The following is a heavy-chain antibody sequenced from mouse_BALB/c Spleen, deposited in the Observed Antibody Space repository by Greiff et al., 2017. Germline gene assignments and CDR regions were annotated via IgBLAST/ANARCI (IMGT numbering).Heavy chain of an antibody. Sequence: QVQLQQSGAELVKPGASVKLSCKASGYTFTSYYMYWVKQRPGQGLEWIGEINPSNGGTNFNEKLKSKATLTVDKSSSTAYMQLSSLTSEDSAVYYCTSPEGGFAYWGQGTLVTVSA. J-gene: IGHJ3*01. CDR3: TSPEGGFAY. CDR1: GYTFTSYY. V-gene: IGHV1S81*02. CDR2: INPSNGGT.